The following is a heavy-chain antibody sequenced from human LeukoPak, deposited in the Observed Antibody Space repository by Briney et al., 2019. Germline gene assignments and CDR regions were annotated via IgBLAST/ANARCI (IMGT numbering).Heavy chain of an antibody. CDR3: AKDRGFIVAGGWFDP. CDR1: GFTFNNAW. V-gene: IGHV3-23*01. Sequence: GGSLRLSCAASGFTFNNAWMSWVRQAPGKGLEWVSAISGSGGSTYYADSVKGRFTISRDNSKNTLYLQMNSLRAEDTAVYYCAKDRGFIVAGGWFDPWGQGTLVTVSS. J-gene: IGHJ5*02. D-gene: IGHD2-21*01. CDR2: ISGSGGST.